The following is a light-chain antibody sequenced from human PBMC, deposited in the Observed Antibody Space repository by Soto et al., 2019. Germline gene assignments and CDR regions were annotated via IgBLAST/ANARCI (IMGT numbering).Light chain of an antibody. CDR1: SSDVGGYNY. CDR2: DVS. V-gene: IGLV2-14*01. J-gene: IGLJ2*01. CDR3: TSYTSSTTLVV. Sequence: ALTQPASVSGSPGQSITISCTGTSSDVGGYNYVSWYQQHPGKAPKLMIYDVSNRPSGVSNRFSGSKSGNTASLTISGLQAEDEADYYCTSYTSSTTLVVFGGGTKLTVL.